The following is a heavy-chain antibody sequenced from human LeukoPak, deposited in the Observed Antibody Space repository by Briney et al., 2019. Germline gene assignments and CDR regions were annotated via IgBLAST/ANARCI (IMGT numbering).Heavy chain of an antibody. D-gene: IGHD4-17*01. CDR1: GYSISSGYY. Sequence: PSETLSLTCTVSGYSISSGYYWGWILQPPGKGLEWIGSIYHSGSTYYDPSLKSRVTISVDTSKNQFSLKLSSVTAADTAVYYCARPVTTVTTIPGYWCQGTLVTVSS. CDR3: ARPVTTVTTIPGY. CDR2: IYHSGST. J-gene: IGHJ4*02. V-gene: IGHV4-38-2*02.